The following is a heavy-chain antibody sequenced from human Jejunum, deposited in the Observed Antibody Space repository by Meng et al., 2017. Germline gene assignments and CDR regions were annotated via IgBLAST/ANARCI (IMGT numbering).Heavy chain of an antibody. D-gene: IGHD2-21*02. V-gene: IGHV3-20*04. CDR1: GFTFSDYY. Sequence: GESLKISCAASGFTFSDYYMSWVRQAPGKGLEWVSGINWNGGSTGYADSVKGRFTLSRDNAKNSLNLQMNSLRAEDTAVYYCARDRRERFVVVTDIKDYYYGLDVWGQGTTVTVSS. J-gene: IGHJ6*02. CDR2: INWNGGST. CDR3: ARDRRERFVVVTDIKDYYYGLDV.